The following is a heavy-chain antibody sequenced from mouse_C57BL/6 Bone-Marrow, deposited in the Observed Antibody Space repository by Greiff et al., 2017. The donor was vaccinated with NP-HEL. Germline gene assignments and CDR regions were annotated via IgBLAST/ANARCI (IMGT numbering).Heavy chain of an antibody. CDR2: ILPGSGST. J-gene: IGHJ3*01. Sequence: VKLQESGAELMKPGASVKLSCKATGYTFTGYWIEWVKQRPGHGLEWIGEILPGSGSTNYNEKFKGKATFTADTSSNTAYMQLSSLTTEDSAIYYCARSGIITTVVAKGFAYWGQGTLVTVSA. CDR3: ARSGIITTVVAKGFAY. CDR1: GYTFTGYW. V-gene: IGHV1-9*01. D-gene: IGHD1-1*01.